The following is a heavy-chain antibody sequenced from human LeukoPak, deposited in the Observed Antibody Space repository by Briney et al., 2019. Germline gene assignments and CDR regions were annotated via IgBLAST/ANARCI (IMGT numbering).Heavy chain of an antibody. J-gene: IGHJ4*02. CDR2: ISSTGSTI. CDR1: GFTFRDYY. V-gene: IGHV3-11*01. CDR3: ARSLYTIFGVVRSYYFDY. Sequence: PGGSLRLSCAAPGFTFRDYYMSWIRQAPGKGLEWVSYISSTGSTIYYADSVKGRFTISRDNANNSLYLQMNSLRAEDTAVYYCARSLYTIFGVVRSYYFDYWGQGTLVTVSS. D-gene: IGHD3-3*01.